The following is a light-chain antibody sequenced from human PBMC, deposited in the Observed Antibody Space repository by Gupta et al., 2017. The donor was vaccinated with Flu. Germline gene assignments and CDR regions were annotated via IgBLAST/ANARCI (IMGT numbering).Light chain of an antibody. Sequence: ISCAGRSSNIGSKAVSWYQQFPATAPPLVIYSNDQRPSGVPDRFSGSTSCTSATMAISGLQFEDEADYYCASSDNSMIGLYVFGTGTKVAVL. CDR3: ASSDNSMIGLYV. V-gene: IGLV1-44*01. CDR2: SND. J-gene: IGLJ1*01. CDR1: SSNIGSKA.